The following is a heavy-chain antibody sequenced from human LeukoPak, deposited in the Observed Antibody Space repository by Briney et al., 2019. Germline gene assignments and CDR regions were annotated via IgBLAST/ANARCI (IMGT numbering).Heavy chain of an antibody. CDR1: GFTFDDYG. D-gene: IGHD2-8*01. CDR2: INWNGGST. CDR3: AREMGGYCTNGVCYRGDAFDI. J-gene: IGHJ3*02. V-gene: IGHV3-20*04. Sequence: GGSLRLSCAASGFTFDDYGISWVRQAPGKGLEWVAGINWNGGSTGYADSVKGRFTISRDNAKNSLYLQMNSLRAEDTALYYCAREMGGYCTNGVCYRGDAFDIWGQGTMVTVSS.